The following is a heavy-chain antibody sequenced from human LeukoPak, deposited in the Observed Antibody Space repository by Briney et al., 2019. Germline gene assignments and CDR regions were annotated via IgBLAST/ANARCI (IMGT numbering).Heavy chain of an antibody. CDR1: GFTFSSYA. V-gene: IGHV3-30-3*01. J-gene: IGHJ4*02. CDR3: ARGLGYCSSTSCYYSYFDY. Sequence: GRSLRLSCAASGFTFSSYAMHWVRQAPGKGLEWVAVISYDGSNKYYADSMKGRFTISRDNSKNTLYLQMNSLRAEDTAVYYCARGLGYCSSTSCYYSYFDYWGQGTLVTVSS. D-gene: IGHD2-2*01. CDR2: ISYDGSNK.